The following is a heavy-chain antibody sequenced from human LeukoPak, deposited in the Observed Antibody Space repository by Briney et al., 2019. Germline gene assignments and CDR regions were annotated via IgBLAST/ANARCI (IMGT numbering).Heavy chain of an antibody. D-gene: IGHD2-15*01. Sequence: SETLSLTCAVYGGSFSGYYWTWIRQSPGKGLEWIGYIYYSGSTNYNPSLKSRVTISVDTSKNQFSLKLSSVTAADTAVYYCARGPPYCSGGSCYWPSWGQGTLVTVSS. V-gene: IGHV4-59*01. J-gene: IGHJ5*02. CDR3: ARGPPYCSGGSCYWPS. CDR2: IYYSGST. CDR1: GGSFSGYY.